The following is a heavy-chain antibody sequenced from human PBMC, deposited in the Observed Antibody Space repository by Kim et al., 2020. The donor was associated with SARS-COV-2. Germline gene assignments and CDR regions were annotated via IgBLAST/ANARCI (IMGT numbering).Heavy chain of an antibody. D-gene: IGHD3-10*01. CDR1: GGSISSGGYY. CDR3: ARDSYSRGNDY. CDR2: IFYSGST. J-gene: IGHJ4*02. V-gene: IGHV4-31*03. Sequence: SETLSLTCTVSGGSISSGGYYWSWIRQHPGKGPEWIGYIFYSGSTYYNPSLKSRVTISVDTSKNQLSLKLSSVTAADTALYYFARDSYSRGNDYWGQGTLVTVS.